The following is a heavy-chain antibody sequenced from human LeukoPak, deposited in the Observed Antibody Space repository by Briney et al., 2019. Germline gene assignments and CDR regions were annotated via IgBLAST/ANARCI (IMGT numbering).Heavy chain of an antibody. J-gene: IGHJ4*02. V-gene: IGHV3-53*01. D-gene: IGHD3-22*01. Sequence: GGSLRLSCAASGFIFNGNYMSWVRQAPGVGLEWVSVIYSGGSTHYADSVKGRFTISRDSSKNILYLQMNSLRAEDTAVYYCARGPTYDRAPYYFDCWGQGTLVTFSS. CDR1: GFIFNGNY. CDR3: ARGPTYDRAPYYFDC. CDR2: IYSGGST.